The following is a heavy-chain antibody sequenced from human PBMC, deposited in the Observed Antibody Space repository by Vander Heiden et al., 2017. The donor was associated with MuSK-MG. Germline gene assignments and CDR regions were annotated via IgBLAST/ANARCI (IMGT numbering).Heavy chain of an antibody. CDR3: ARKVGDYVPFDY. D-gene: IGHD4-17*01. Sequence: QLQLQESGPGLVKPSETLSLTCTVSGGSIRSGSYYWGWIRQPPGKGLEWIGNIYYSGSTYYNPSLKSRVTISVATSKNQFSLKLSSVTAADTSVYYCARKVGDYVPFDYWGQGTLVTVSS. V-gene: IGHV4-39*01. CDR1: GGSIRSGSYY. CDR2: IYYSGST. J-gene: IGHJ4*02.